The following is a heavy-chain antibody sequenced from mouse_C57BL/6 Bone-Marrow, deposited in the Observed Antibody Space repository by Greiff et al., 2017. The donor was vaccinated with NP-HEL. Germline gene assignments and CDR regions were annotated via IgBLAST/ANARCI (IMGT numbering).Heavy chain of an antibody. V-gene: IGHV1-19*01. D-gene: IGHD2-5*01. CDR2: INPYNGGT. J-gene: IGHJ2*01. Sequence: DVKLQESGPVLVKPGASVKMSCKASGYTFTDYYMNWVKQSHGKSLEWIGVINPYNGGTSYNQKFKGKATLTVDKSSSTAYMELNSLTSEDSAVYYCASRSNSPYYFDYWGQGTTLTVSS. CDR1: GYTFTDYY. CDR3: ASRSNSPYYFDY.